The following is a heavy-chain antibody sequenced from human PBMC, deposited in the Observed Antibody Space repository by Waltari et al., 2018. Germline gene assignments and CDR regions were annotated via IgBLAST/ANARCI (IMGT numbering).Heavy chain of an antibody. CDR2: IYPYNGNT. J-gene: IGHJ4*02. Sequence: QLVQSGAEVKKPGASVKVSCKASGYIFSNYGITWVRKAPGQGLGWMGWIYPYNGNTKYEQNFQGRVTMTTDTSTTTAYMEIRSLRSDDTAIYYCARDDVDSSNFGGFWGQGTLVTVSS. CDR3: ARDDVDSSNFGGF. V-gene: IGHV1-18*01. D-gene: IGHD6-13*01. CDR1: GYIFSNYG.